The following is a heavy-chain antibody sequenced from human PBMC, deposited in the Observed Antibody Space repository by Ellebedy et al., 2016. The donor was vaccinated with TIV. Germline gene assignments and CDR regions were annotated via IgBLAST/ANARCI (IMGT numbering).Heavy chain of an antibody. V-gene: IGHV3-30-3*01. CDR2: VSYDGNSK. D-gene: IGHD1-1*01. J-gene: IGHJ4*02. CDR3: ARDLYQTTGTTLDY. CDR1: AFSFSSKA. Sequence: GESLKISCAASAFSFSSKAMHWVRQAPGKGLEWVAVVSYDGNSKYYADSVKGRFTISRDNSKNTLFLQMNSLRADDTAIYYCARDLYQTTGTTLDYWGQGTLVTVSS.